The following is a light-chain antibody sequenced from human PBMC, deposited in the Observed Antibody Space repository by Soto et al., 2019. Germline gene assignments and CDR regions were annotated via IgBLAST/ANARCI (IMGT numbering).Light chain of an antibody. V-gene: IGKV1-39*01. CDR1: QSVSTY. Sequence: DIQMTQSPSSLSASVGDRVTITCRASQSVSTYLNWYQQRPGKAPNLLIYAASSLQSGVPSRFSGSGSGTDFTLTISSLQPEDFATYYCLQCYNIPITFGQGTRLEIK. CDR2: AAS. J-gene: IGKJ5*01. CDR3: LQCYNIPIT.